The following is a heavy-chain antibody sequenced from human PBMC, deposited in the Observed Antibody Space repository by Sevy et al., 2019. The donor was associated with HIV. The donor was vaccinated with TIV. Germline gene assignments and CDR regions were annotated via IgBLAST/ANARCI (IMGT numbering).Heavy chain of an antibody. V-gene: IGHV3-21*01. Sequence: GGSLRLSCAASGFTFSSYSMNWVRQAPGKGLEWVSSISGISNYIYYADSVKGRFSISRDNAKNSLYLQMNSLRVEGTAVYYYARGVQSYDAFDIWGQGTMVTVSS. CDR1: GFTFSSYS. D-gene: IGHD1-26*01. CDR2: ISGISNYI. CDR3: ARGVQSYDAFDI. J-gene: IGHJ3*02.